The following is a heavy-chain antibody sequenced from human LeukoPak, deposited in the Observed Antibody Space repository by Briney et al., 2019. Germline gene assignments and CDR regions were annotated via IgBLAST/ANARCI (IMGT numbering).Heavy chain of an antibody. J-gene: IGHJ6*02. V-gene: IGHV3-74*01. CDR3: TRASYISNVYYGMDV. CDR2: INPDGSHT. CDR1: GLTFSNYW. D-gene: IGHD1-26*01. Sequence: GGSLRLSCAASGLTFSNYWMHWVRQAPGKGLVWISRINPDGSHTSYADSVKGRFTISRDNAKNTLYLQMNSLRAEDAAVYFCTRASYISNVYYGMDVWGQGATVTVSS.